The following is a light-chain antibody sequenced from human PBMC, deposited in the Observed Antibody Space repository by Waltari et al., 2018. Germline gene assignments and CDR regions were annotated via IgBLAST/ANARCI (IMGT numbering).Light chain of an antibody. V-gene: IGKV3D-20*01. Sequence: EVILTQVPDTLSLSPGARATLSCGASQNIANNHLALYQQKPGLAPRIRVSDSSSRATGVPDRFSGSGSGTDFTLTIGRLEPEDYAVYYCQQYENSPLTFGGGTQVETK. J-gene: IGKJ4*01. CDR1: QNIANNH. CDR3: QQYENSPLT. CDR2: DSS.